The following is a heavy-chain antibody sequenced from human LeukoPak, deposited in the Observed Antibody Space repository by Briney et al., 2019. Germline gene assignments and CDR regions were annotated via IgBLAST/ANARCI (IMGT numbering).Heavy chain of an antibody. Sequence: GGSLRLSCAASGFTFNSYAMSWVRQAPGKGLEWVSAISGGGGSTYHADSVRGRFTISRDNSKNTLYLQMNSLRAEDTAVYYCAKDRGYYYDSSGYYYFDYWGQGTLVTVSS. J-gene: IGHJ4*02. D-gene: IGHD3-22*01. CDR1: GFTFNSYA. CDR3: AKDRGYYYDSSGYYYFDY. V-gene: IGHV3-23*01. CDR2: ISGGGGST.